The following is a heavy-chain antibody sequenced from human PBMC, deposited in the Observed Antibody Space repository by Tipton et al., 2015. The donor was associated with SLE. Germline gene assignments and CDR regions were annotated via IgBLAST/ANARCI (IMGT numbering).Heavy chain of an antibody. J-gene: IGHJ5*02. CDR2: ISSSSSYI. D-gene: IGHD6-13*01. Sequence: SLRLSCAASGFTFSSYSMNWVRQAPGKGLEWVSSISSSSSYIYYADSVKGRFTISRDNAKNSLYLQMNSLRAEDTAVYYCARDTRGAAAGPFDPWGQGTLVTVSS. V-gene: IGHV3-21*01. CDR3: ARDTRGAAAGPFDP. CDR1: GFTFSSYS.